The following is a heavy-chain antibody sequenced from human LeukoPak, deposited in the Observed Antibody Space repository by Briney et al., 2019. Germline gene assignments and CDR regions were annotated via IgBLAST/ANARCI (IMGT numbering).Heavy chain of an antibody. D-gene: IGHD2-8*01. CDR1: GFTFSSYS. J-gene: IGHJ4*02. V-gene: IGHV3-21*01. CDR3: ARDVWGEGGY. CDR2: ISSSSSYI. Sequence: GGSLRLSCAGSGFTFSSYSMSWVRQAPGKGLEWVSSISSSSSYIYYADSVKGRFTISRDNAKNSLYLRMNSLRAEDTAVYYCARDVWGEGGYWGQGTLVTVSS.